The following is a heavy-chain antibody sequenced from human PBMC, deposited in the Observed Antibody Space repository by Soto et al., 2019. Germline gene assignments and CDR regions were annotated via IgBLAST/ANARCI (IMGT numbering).Heavy chain of an antibody. Sequence: QVQLVESGGGVVQPGRSLRLSCEASGFTFSDYGMHWVRQAPGKGLEWVAVIWYAGHNQDYVDSVKGRFTISRDNAQNTLSLQMSSLRAEDTAVDYCARDKGGSFDYWGQGTLATVSS. CDR2: IWYAGHNQ. CDR1: GFTFSDYG. CDR3: ARDKGGSFDY. J-gene: IGHJ4*02. D-gene: IGHD6-25*01. V-gene: IGHV3-33*01.